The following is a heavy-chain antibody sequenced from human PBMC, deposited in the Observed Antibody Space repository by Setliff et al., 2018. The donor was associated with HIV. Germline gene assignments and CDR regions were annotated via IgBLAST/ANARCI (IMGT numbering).Heavy chain of an antibody. CDR1: GFIFTDSY. D-gene: IGHD3-3*02. CDR3: ARDGILG. V-gene: IGHV3-72*01. J-gene: IGHJ3*01. Sequence: GESLKISCAASGFIFTDSYMDWIRQAPGKGLEWVGRIRNRPNNYITDFAASVKGRFTISRDDSKNSVYLQMNSLKTEDTAVYYCARDGILGWGQGTMVTVSS. CDR2: IRNRPNNYIT.